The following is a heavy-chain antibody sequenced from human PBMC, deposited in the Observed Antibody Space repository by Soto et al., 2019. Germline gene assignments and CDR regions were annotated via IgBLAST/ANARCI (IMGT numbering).Heavy chain of an antibody. Sequence: EVQLEAGGGLVQPGGSLRLSCAASGFTFSSYAMSGVRQAPGKGLEWVSAFSGSGGGTYYADSVKGRFTISRDNSKKTLYLQMNSLIAEDTAVYYCANSIAAAGIAIEYWGQGPLVTVSS. CDR3: ANSIAAAGIAIEY. CDR2: FSGSGGGT. CDR1: GFTFSSYA. J-gene: IGHJ4*02. D-gene: IGHD6-13*01. V-gene: IGHV3-23*01.